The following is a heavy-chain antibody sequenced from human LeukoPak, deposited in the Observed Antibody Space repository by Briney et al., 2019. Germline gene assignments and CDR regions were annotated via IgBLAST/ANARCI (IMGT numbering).Heavy chain of an antibody. CDR3: AKDPRTYYDFWSGYYHLNYYYGMDV. J-gene: IGHJ6*02. CDR1: GFTFSSYA. CDR2: ISGSGGST. V-gene: IGHV3-23*01. D-gene: IGHD3-3*01. Sequence: GGSLRLSCAASGFTFSSYAMSWVRQAPGKGLEWVSAISGSGGSTYYADSVKGRFTISRDNSKNTLYLQMNSLRAEDTAVYYCAKDPRTYYDFWSGYYHLNYYYGMDVWGQGTTVTVSS.